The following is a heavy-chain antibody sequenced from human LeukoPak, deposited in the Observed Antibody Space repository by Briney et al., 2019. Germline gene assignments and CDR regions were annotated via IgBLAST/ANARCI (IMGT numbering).Heavy chain of an antibody. CDR3: ARDPGDGYNLIPHYYYYYGMDV. D-gene: IGHD5-24*01. V-gene: IGHV4-31*03. J-gene: IGHJ6*02. CDR2: IYYSGTT. Sequence: PSETLSLTCTVSGDSISSGGFHWSWIRQHPGKGLEWVGYIYYSGTTYYNPPLKSRVSLSVDTSQNQFSLKLSSVTAADTAVYYCARDPGDGYNLIPHYYYYYGMDVWGQGTTVTVSS. CDR1: GDSISSGGFH.